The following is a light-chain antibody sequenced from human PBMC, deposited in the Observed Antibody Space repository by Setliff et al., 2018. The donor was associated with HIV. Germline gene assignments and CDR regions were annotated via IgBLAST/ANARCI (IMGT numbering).Light chain of an antibody. CDR2: AYT. CDR3: QSFDSSLSAYV. Sequence: QSALTQPPSESGAPGQRVTISCTGSSSNIGAGYHVHWYQQFPGTAPKLLIYAYTNRPSGVPDRFSGSKSGTSASLAITGLQAEDEADYYCQSFDSSLSAYVFGTGTKVTV. V-gene: IGLV1-40*01. J-gene: IGLJ1*01. CDR1: SSNIGAGYH.